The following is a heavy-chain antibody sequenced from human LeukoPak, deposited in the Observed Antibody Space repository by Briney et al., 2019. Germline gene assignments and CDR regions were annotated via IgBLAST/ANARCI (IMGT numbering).Heavy chain of an antibody. V-gene: IGHV3-23*01. CDR3: AKGGSGWYYFDY. J-gene: IGHJ4*02. CDR1: GFTFSSYA. D-gene: IGHD6-19*01. CDR2: ISGSGGST. Sequence: PGGSLRLSCAASGFTFSSYAMSWVRQAPGKGLEWVSAISGSGGSTYYADSVKGRLTISRDNSKNTLYLQMNSLRAEDTAVYYCAKGGSGWYYFDYWGQGTLVTVSS.